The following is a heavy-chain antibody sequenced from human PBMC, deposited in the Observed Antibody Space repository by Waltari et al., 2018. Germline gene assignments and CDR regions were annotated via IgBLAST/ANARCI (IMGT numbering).Heavy chain of an antibody. V-gene: IGHV3-21*01. CDR1: GFTFSSYS. Sequence: EVQLVESGGGLVKPGGSLRLSCAASGFTFSSYSMNWVRQAPGKGLEWVSSISISSSYIYYADSVKGRFTISRDNAKNSLYLQMNSLRAEDTAVYYCARWRIAVAAPDAFDIWGQGTMVTVSS. CDR3: ARWRIAVAAPDAFDI. J-gene: IGHJ3*02. CDR2: ISISSSYI. D-gene: IGHD6-19*01.